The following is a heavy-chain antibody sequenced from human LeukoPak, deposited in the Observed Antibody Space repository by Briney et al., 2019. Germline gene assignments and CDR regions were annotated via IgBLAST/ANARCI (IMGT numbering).Heavy chain of an antibody. CDR1: GFTFSSYA. J-gene: IGHJ4*02. CDR3: ASVPPTVVTRDYYFDY. V-gene: IGHV3-30-3*01. D-gene: IGHD4-23*01. Sequence: GGSLRLSCSASGFTFSSYAMHWVRQAPGKGLEWVAVISYDGSNKYYADSVKGRFTISRDNSKNTLYLQMNSLRAEDTAVYYCASVPPTVVTRDYYFDYWGQGTLVTVSS. CDR2: ISYDGSNK.